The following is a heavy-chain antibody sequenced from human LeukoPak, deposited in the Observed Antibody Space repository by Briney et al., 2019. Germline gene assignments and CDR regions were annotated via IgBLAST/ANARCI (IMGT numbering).Heavy chain of an antibody. CDR2: INPRGGSA. Sequence: ASVKVSCKASGYTFTSYYMHWVRQAPGQGLEWMGIINPRGGSASYAQKFQGRVTMTRDTSTSTVYMELSSLRSEDTAVYYCARDKSTTTIANYFDYWGQGTLVTVSS. CDR1: GYTFTSYY. V-gene: IGHV1-46*01. CDR3: ARDKSTTTIANYFDY. D-gene: IGHD4/OR15-4a*01. J-gene: IGHJ4*02.